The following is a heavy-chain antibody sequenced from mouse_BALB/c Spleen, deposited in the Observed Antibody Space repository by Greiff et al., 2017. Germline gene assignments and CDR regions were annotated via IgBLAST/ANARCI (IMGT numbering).Heavy chain of an antibody. CDR1: GYTFTSYW. D-gene: IGHD4-1*01. J-gene: IGHJ3*01. V-gene: IGHV1-7*01. Sequence: ESGAELAKPGASVKMSCKASGYTFTSYWMHWVKQRPGQGLEWIGYINPSTGYTEYNQKFKDKATLTADKSSSTAYMQLSSLTSEDSAVYFCARGRTGSFAYWGQGTLVTVSA. CDR3: ARGRTGSFAY. CDR2: INPSTGYT.